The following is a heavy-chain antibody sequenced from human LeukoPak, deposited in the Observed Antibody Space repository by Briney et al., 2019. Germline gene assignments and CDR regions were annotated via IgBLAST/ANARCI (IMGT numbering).Heavy chain of an antibody. D-gene: IGHD5-12*01. CDR3: ARDYGYGGFDY. J-gene: IGHJ4*02. CDR1: GGTFNNDG. V-gene: IGHV1-69*04. CDR2: IIPLLDEA. Sequence: SVKVSCKASGGTFNNDGISWVRQAPGQGLEWVGRIIPLLDEANYAQKLQGRVTITADKSTSTAYMEGSGLRSDDTAMYYCARDYGYGGFDYWGQGTPVTVSS.